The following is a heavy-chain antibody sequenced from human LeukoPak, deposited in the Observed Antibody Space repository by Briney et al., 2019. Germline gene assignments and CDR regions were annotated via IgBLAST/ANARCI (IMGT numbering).Heavy chain of an antibody. CDR3: ARYFDWLLALDY. J-gene: IGHJ4*02. CDR1: GFTFSSYA. D-gene: IGHD3-9*01. V-gene: IGHV3-23*01. CDR2: IGDSGGST. Sequence: PSGGSLRLSCAASGFTFSSYAMSWVRQAPGKGLERVSGIGDSGGSTYYADSVKGRFTISRDNAKNSLYLQMNSLRAEDTAVYYCARYFDWLLALDYWGQGTLVTVSS.